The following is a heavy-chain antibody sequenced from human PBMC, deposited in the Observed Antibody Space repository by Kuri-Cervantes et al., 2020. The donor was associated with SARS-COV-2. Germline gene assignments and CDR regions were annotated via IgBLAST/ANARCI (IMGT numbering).Heavy chain of an antibody. V-gene: IGHV3-23*01. D-gene: IGHD5-12*01. Sequence: GESLKISCAASGFTFSSYAMSWVRQAPGKGLEWVSAISGSGGSTYYADSVKGRFTISRDNSKNTLYLQMNSLRAEDTAVYYCAKGTWIPWDYTDVWGKGTTVTVSS. CDR3: AKGTWIPWDYTDV. CDR1: GFTFSSYA. J-gene: IGHJ6*03. CDR2: ISGSGGST.